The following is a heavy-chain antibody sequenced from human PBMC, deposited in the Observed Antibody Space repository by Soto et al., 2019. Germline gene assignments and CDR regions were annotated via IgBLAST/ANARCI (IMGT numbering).Heavy chain of an antibody. V-gene: IGHV1-46*03. Sequence: QVQLVQSGAEVKKPGASVKVSCKASGYIFTSYYMHWVRQAPGQGLEWMGIINTSGGSTSYAQKFQGRVTMTRNTLTSTVYMEVRSLRSDDTAMYYCARDTTGLLPDYWGQGTLVTVSS. D-gene: IGHD1-1*01. J-gene: IGHJ4*02. CDR1: GYIFTSYY. CDR2: INTSGGST. CDR3: ARDTTGLLPDY.